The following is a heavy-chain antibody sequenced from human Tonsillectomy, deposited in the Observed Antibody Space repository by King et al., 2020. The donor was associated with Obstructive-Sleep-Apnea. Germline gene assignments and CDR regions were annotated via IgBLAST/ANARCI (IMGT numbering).Heavy chain of an antibody. V-gene: IGHV1-8*01. CDR2: MNPNSGNT. J-gene: IGHJ4*02. Sequence: VQLVESGAEVKKPGASVKVSCKASGYTFTSYDINWVRQATGQGLEWMGWMNPNSGNTGYAQKFQGRVTMTRDTSISTASMELSSLRSEDTAVYFCVCHRIGAADWGQGTLVTVSS. D-gene: IGHD6-13*01. CDR1: GYTFTSYD. CDR3: VCHRIGAAD.